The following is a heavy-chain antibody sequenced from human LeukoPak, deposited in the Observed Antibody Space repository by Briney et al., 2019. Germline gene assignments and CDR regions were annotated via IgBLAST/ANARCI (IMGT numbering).Heavy chain of an antibody. J-gene: IGHJ4*02. V-gene: IGHV4-31*03. CDR3: ARVGIKDYGDYLVY. D-gene: IGHD4-17*01. CDR2: IYYSGST. CDR1: GGSISSGGYY. Sequence: SETLSLTCTVSGGSISSGGYYWSWIRQHPGKGLEWIGCIYYSGSTYYNPSLKSRVTISVDTSKNQFSLKLSSVTAADTAVYYCARVGIKDYGDYLVYWGQGTLVTVSS.